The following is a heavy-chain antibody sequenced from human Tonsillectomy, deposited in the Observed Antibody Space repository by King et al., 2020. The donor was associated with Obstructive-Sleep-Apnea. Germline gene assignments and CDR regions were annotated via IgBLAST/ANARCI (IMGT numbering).Heavy chain of an antibody. CDR3: ARVHYYDTSGYYYYFDY. Sequence: HVQLQESGPGLVKPSQTLSLTCTVSVDSINSGEDYWGWIRQPPGKGLAWIGYIYYSGSTYYSPSLKSRVTISVDTSKNQFSLRLTSVTAADTAVYYCARVHYYDTSGYYYYFDYWGQGTLVTVSS. CDR1: VDSINSGEDY. J-gene: IGHJ4*02. V-gene: IGHV4-30-4*01. CDR2: IYYSGST. D-gene: IGHD3-22*01.